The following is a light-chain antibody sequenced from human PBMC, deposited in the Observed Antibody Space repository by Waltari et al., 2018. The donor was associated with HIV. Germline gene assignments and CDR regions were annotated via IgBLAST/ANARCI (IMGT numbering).Light chain of an antibody. CDR2: GVN. Sequence: QSALTQPASMSGSPGQSITISCTASSLDIGLYDFISWYKHLPTTAPQLIIYGVNRRPPGVSSRFSASKSADMASLTISGLQPEDEADYYCTSHTLTHILLFGGGTRLTVL. J-gene: IGLJ3*02. V-gene: IGLV2-14*01. CDR3: TSHTLTHILL. CDR1: SLDIGLYDF.